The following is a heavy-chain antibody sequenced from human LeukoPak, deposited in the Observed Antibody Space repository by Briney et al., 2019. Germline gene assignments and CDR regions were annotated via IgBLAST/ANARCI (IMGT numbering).Heavy chain of an antibody. V-gene: IGHV4-4*02. CDR1: GGSISSSNW. J-gene: IGHJ4*02. Sequence: SGTLSLTCAVSGGSISSSNWWSWVRQPPGKGLEWIGEIYHSGSTYHNPSLKSRVTISVDTSKNQFSLKLSSATAADTAVYYCAMNYYDSSGYPYYFDYWGQGTLVTVSS. D-gene: IGHD3-22*01. CDR2: IYHSGST. CDR3: AMNYYDSSGYPYYFDY.